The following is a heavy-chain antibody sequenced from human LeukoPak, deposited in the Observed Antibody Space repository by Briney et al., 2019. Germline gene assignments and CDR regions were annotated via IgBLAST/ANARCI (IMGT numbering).Heavy chain of an antibody. CDR1: GYTFTGYY. Sequence: GASVKVSCKASGYTFTGYYMHWVRQAPGQGLEWMGWINPNSGGTNYAQKFQGRVTMTRDTSISTAYMELSRLRSDDTAVYYCARDSDGSGRPWVWFDPWGQGTLVTVSS. V-gene: IGHV1-2*02. D-gene: IGHD3-10*01. J-gene: IGHJ5*02. CDR2: INPNSGGT. CDR3: ARDSDGSGRPWVWFDP.